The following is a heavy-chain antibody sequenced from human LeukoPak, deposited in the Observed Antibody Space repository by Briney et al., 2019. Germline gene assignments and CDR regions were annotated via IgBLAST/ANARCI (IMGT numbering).Heavy chain of an antibody. V-gene: IGHV1-2*02. J-gene: IGHJ5*02. CDR1: GYTFTGYY. CDR2: INPSSGGT. Sequence: ASVKVSCKASGYTFTGYYMHWVRQAPGQGLEWMGWINPSSGGTNYAQKFQGRVTMTRDTSISTAYMELSSLRSEDTAVYYCAREVGFGERRENWFDPWGQGTLVTVSS. CDR3: AREVGFGERRENWFDP. D-gene: IGHD3-10*01.